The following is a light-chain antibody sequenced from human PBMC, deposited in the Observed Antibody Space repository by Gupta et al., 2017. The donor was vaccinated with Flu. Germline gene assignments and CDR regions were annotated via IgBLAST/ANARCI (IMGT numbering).Light chain of an antibody. J-gene: IGLJ1*01. V-gene: IGLV3-25*03. CDR2: KEN. Sequence: GQTDRITCSGDALTNKYVYWFQQKPGQAPRLLIYKENERPSGIPERFSASGSGTTVTLTISGVQAEDEADYYCQSADSTSTYYVFGTGTKVTVL. CDR3: QSADSTSTYYV. CDR1: ALTNKY.